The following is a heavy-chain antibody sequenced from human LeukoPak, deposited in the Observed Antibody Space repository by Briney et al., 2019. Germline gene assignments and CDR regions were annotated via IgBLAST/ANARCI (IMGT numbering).Heavy chain of an antibody. Sequence: GGSLRLSCAASGFAFSFYAMSWLRQPPGKGLEWVSTINADSGTTSHAASVGGRFTISRDNSKNTLYLQVNTLRADDTATYYCAKPVSGGLAVTADWFHPWGQGTLVVVSS. CDR2: INADSGTT. J-gene: IGHJ5*01. CDR3: AKPVSGGLAVTADWFHP. D-gene: IGHD6-19*01. CDR1: GFAFSFYA. V-gene: IGHV3-23*01.